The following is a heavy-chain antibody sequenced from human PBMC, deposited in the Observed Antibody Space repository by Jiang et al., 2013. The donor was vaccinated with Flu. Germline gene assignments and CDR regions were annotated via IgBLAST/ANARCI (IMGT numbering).Heavy chain of an antibody. CDR3: VREMIAKAGCDY. J-gene: IGHJ4*02. D-gene: IGHD2-21*01. CDR1: GFAFRNYE. CDR2: INSGGTLI. Sequence: VQLLESGGGLVRPGGSLRLSRAASGFAFRNYEMNWVRQAPGKGLEFISYINSGGTLIHYADSVKGRFTISRDDAKNSLFLQINSLRAEDTAVYYCVREMIAKAGCDYWGQGTLVTVSS. V-gene: IGHV3-48*03.